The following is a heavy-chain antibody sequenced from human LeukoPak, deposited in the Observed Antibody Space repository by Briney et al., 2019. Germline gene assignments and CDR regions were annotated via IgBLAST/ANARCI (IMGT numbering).Heavy chain of an antibody. D-gene: IGHD6-19*01. CDR2: ISSSSSYI. V-gene: IGHV3-21*01. Sequence: GGSLRLSCAASGFTFSSYSVNWVRQAPGKGLEWVSSISSSSSYIYYADSVKGRFTISRDNAKNSLYLQMNSLRAEDTAVYYCARLTAVAGIDYWGQGTLVTVSS. J-gene: IGHJ4*02. CDR1: GFTFSSYS. CDR3: ARLTAVAGIDY.